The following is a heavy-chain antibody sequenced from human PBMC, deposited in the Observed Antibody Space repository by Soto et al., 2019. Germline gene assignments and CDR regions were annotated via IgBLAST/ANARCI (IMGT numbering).Heavy chain of an antibody. J-gene: IGHJ4*02. CDR1: GYTFTSYA. D-gene: IGHD2-21*02. CDR3: ARAWVVVTAPDY. CDR2: INAGNGNT. Sequence: QVQLVQSGAEEKKPGASVKVSCKASGYTFTSYAMHWVRQAPGQWLEWMGWINAGNGNTKYSQKFQGRVTITRDTSASTAYMELSSLRSEDTAVYYCARAWVVVTAPDYWGQGTLVTVSS. V-gene: IGHV1-3*05.